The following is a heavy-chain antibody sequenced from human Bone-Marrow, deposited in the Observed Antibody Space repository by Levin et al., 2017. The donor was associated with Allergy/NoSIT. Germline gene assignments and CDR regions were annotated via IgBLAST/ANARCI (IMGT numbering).Heavy chain of an antibody. CDR2: ISSSSSTI. CDR3: AREGYSSSWERYWYFDL. V-gene: IGHV3-48*04. D-gene: IGHD6-13*01. CDR1: GFTFRSYS. Sequence: LSLTCAASGFTFRSYSMNWVRQAPGKGLEWVSYISSSSSTIYYADSVKGRFTISRDNAKNSLYLQMNSLRAEDTAVYYCAREGYSSSWERYWYFDLCGRGTLVTVSS. J-gene: IGHJ2*01.